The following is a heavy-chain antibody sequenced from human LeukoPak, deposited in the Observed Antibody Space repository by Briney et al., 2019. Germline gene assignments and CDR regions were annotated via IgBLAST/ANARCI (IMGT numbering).Heavy chain of an antibody. D-gene: IGHD6-6*01. V-gene: IGHV3-23*01. CDR3: AKRVPYSSSSVYFDS. Sequence: PGGSLRHSCAAPGFTPSTYGLSWVRHTPRKGLEWVSAISDIGSDTYYTDSVKGRFTISRDNSRNTLYLQMNSLRAEDTAVYYCAKRVPYSSSSVYFDSWGQGTLVTVSS. CDR1: GFTPSTYG. J-gene: IGHJ4*02. CDR2: ISDIGSDT.